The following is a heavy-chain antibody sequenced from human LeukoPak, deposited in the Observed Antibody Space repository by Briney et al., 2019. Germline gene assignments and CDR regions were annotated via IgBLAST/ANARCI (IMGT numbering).Heavy chain of an antibody. Sequence: SETLSLTCAVYGGSFSGYYWSWIRQPPGKGLEWIGEINHSGSTNYNPSLKSRVTISVDTSKNQFSPKLSSVTAADTAVYYCARGSRITMVRGVTYPPRFDYWGQGTLVTVSS. D-gene: IGHD3-10*01. J-gene: IGHJ4*02. V-gene: IGHV4-34*01. CDR2: INHSGST. CDR3: ARGSRITMVRGVTYPPRFDY. CDR1: GGSFSGYY.